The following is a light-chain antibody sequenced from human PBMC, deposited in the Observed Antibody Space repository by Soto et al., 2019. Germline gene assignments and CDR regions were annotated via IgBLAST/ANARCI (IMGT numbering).Light chain of an antibody. V-gene: IGKV1-33*01. CDR3: QQFDNLPLT. CDR2: DAS. J-gene: IGKJ4*01. Sequence: DLQMTQSPSSLSASVGDRVTITCQASQDISNDLNWYQQKPGKAPKILIYDASVLEAGVPSRFSGGGSGTHFTLTISSLQAEEVAKYYCQQFDNLPLTFGGGTKVEIK. CDR1: QDISND.